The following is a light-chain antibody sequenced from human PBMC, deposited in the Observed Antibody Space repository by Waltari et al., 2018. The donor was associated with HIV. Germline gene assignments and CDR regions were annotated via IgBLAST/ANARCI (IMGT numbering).Light chain of an antibody. V-gene: IGLV1-47*01. Sequence: SVLPQPPPASGTPGQRVNIPCSARTSNIGRNSAFCYQHLPETAPKLLIPMNNPRPSGVPDRFSGSTSGTSASLAISGPRSEDEAEYYCVVWDDTLRGVIFGGGTKVAVL. CDR3: VVWDDTLRGVI. CDR1: TSNIGRNS. J-gene: IGLJ2*01. CDR2: MNN.